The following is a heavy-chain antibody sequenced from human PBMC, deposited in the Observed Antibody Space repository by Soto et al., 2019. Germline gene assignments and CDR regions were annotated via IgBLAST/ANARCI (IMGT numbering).Heavy chain of an antibody. Sequence: QVQLVQSGTEMKRPGSSVKVSCETSGGTFTNSTFNWVRQAPGQGLEWMGWIIPVLNITNYAQKFQGRINVAADKSTSTAYLERSSLRSEDTAIYFCAKAPTASAPFLFWGQGTLVTVSS. CDR2: IIPVLNIT. J-gene: IGHJ4*02. D-gene: IGHD2-21*01. CDR1: GGTFTNST. CDR3: AKAPTASAPFLF. V-gene: IGHV1-69*02.